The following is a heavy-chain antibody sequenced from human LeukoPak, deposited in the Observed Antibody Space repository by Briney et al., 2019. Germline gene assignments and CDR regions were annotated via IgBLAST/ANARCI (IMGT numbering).Heavy chain of an antibody. CDR2: INHSGST. V-gene: IGHV4-34*01. D-gene: IGHD3-3*01. CDR3: ARVRGFWSGYRFAQIRNWFDP. CDR1: GGSFSGYY. J-gene: IGHJ5*02. Sequence: SETLSLTCAVYGGSFSGYYWSWIRQPPGKGLEWIGEINHSGSTNYNPSLKSRVTISVDTSKNQFSLKLSSVTAADTAVYYCARVRGFWSGYRFAQIRNWFDPWGQGTLVTVSS.